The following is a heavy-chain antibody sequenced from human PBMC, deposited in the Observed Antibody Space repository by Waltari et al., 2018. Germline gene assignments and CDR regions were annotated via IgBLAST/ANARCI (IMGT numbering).Heavy chain of an antibody. J-gene: IGHJ4*02. CDR1: GYSIRGDHL. D-gene: IGHD3-16*01. CDR2: VDPNGIA. V-gene: IGHV4-38-2*02. Sequence: QVHLQESGPGLVTPSETLSLTCAVSGYSIRGDHLWAWVRQPPGRGLEWIASVDPNGIAYYNPSLKSRVTISVDTSKNQFSLKVTSLTAGDTAVYYCARDHSDTTWGIDYWGQGTLVTVSS. CDR3: ARDHSDTTWGIDY.